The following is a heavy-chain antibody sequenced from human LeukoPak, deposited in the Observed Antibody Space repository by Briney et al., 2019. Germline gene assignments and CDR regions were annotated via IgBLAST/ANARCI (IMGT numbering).Heavy chain of an antibody. V-gene: IGHV3-23*01. CDR1: GFTFSSYA. Sequence: GGSLRLSCAASGFTFSSYAMSWVRQTPGKGLEWVSAISGSGGSTYYADSVKGRFTISRDNSKNTLFLQMNSLRAEDTAVYYCARGFRVDWYPYYYGMDVWGQGTTVTVSS. J-gene: IGHJ6*02. CDR3: ARGFRVDWYPYYYGMDV. CDR2: ISGSGGST. D-gene: IGHD3-9*01.